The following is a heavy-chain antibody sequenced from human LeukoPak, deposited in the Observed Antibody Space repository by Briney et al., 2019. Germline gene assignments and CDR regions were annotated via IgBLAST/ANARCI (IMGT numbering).Heavy chain of an antibody. V-gene: IGHV3-15*01. D-gene: IGHD2-2*01. CDR1: GFTFSNAW. Sequence: GGSLGLSCAASGFTFSNAWMSWVRQAPGKGLEWVGRIKSKTDGGTTDYAAPVKGRLTISRDDSKSTLYLQMNSLKTEDTAVYYCASVLGYCSSTSCYDSDYWGQGTLVTVSS. CDR2: IKSKTDGGTT. CDR3: ASVLGYCSSTSCYDSDY. J-gene: IGHJ4*02.